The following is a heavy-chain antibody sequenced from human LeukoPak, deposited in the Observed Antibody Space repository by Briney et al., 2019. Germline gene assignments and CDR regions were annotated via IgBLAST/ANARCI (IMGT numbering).Heavy chain of an antibody. CDR2: IYYSGST. CDR3: ARDGGAGYSYGYMFDY. Sequence: SETLSLTCAVYGGSFSSYYWSWIRQPPGKGLEWIGYIYYSGSTNYNPSLKSRVTISVDTSKNQFSLKLSSVTAADTAVYYCARDGGAGYSYGYMFDYWGQGTLVTISS. D-gene: IGHD5-18*01. CDR1: GGSFSSYY. V-gene: IGHV4-59*01. J-gene: IGHJ4*02.